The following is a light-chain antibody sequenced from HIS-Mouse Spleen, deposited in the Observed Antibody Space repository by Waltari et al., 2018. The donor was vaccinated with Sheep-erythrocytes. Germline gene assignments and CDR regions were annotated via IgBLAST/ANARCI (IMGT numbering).Light chain of an antibody. CDR3: QSYDSSNQV. J-gene: IGLJ3*02. V-gene: IGLV6-57*04. Sequence: NFMLTQPHSVSESPGKTVTISCTRSSGSISSNYVQWYQQRPGSAPTTVIYEDNQRPPGVPDRVSGSIDSSSNSASLTISGLKTEDEADYYCQSYDSSNQVFGGGTKLTVL. CDR2: EDN. CDR1: SGSISSNY.